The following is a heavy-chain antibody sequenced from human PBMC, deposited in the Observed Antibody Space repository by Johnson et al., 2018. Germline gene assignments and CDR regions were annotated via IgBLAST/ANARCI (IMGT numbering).Heavy chain of an antibody. J-gene: IGHJ6*02. D-gene: IGHD2-2*02. CDR1: GFTFSSYG. CDR3: ARGIALPVAIIHYYYGMDV. V-gene: IGHV3-33*01. CDR2: IWSDGSNK. Sequence: QVQLVESGGGVVQXGRSLRLXCAASGFTFSSYGMHWVRQAPGKGLEWVAVIWSDGSNKYYADSVKGRFTISRDNSKNTLYLQMHSLRAEDTAVYYCARGIALPVAIIHYYYGMDVWGQGTTVTVS.